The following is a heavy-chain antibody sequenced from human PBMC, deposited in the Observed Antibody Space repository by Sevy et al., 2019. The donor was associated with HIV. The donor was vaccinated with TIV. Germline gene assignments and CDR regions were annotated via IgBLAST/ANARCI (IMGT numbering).Heavy chain of an antibody. J-gene: IGHJ5*02. CDR2: ISGSGGST. V-gene: IGHV3-23*01. CDR3: AKAGYSSSWYMIDP. CDR1: GFTFSSYD. D-gene: IGHD6-13*01. Sequence: GGSLRLSCAASGFTFSSYDMSWVRQAPGKGLEWVSAISGSGGSTYYADSVKGRFTISRDNSKNTLYLQMNSLRAEDTAVYYCAKAGYSSSWYMIDPWGQGTLVTVSS.